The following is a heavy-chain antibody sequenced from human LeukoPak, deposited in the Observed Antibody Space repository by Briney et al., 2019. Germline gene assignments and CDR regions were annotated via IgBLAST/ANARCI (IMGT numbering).Heavy chain of an antibody. V-gene: IGHV4-39*07. CDR2: IYYSGST. Sequence: SETLSLTCTVSGGSISSSSYYWGWIRQPPGKGLEWIGSIYYSGSTYYNPSLKSRVTISVDTSKNQFSLKLSSVTAADTAVYYCARDLYGDYGAFDYWGQGTLVTVSS. J-gene: IGHJ4*02. CDR1: GGSISSSSYY. CDR3: ARDLYGDYGAFDY. D-gene: IGHD4-17*01.